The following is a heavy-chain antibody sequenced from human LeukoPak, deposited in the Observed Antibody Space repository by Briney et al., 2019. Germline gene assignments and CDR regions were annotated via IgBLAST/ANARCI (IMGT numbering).Heavy chain of an antibody. CDR3: AKDIGNSGSYDYFDY. J-gene: IGHJ4*02. CDR2: ISWNSGYI. V-gene: IGHV3-9*01. Sequence: GRSLRLSCAASGFTFDDYAMHWVRQAPGQGLEWVSGISWNSGYIGYADSVKGRFTISRDNAKNSLYLQMNSLRAEDTALYYCAKDIGNSGSYDYFDYWGQGTLVTVSS. CDR1: GFTFDDYA. D-gene: IGHD1-26*01.